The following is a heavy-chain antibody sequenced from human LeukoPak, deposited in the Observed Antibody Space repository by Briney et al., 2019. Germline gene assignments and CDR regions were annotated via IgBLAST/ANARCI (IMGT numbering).Heavy chain of an antibody. Sequence: GGSLRLSCAASGFTFSIYAMSWVRQAPGKGLEWVSSITAGGGSTYYGDSVKGRFTIFRDNSKNTLYLQMNSLSAEDTALYYCAKLYGYYKHASHLGTQGTMVTVAS. V-gene: IGHV3-23*01. CDR2: ITAGGGST. CDR1: GFTFSIYA. D-gene: IGHD4-17*01. J-gene: IGHJ3*01. CDR3: AKLYGYYKHASHL.